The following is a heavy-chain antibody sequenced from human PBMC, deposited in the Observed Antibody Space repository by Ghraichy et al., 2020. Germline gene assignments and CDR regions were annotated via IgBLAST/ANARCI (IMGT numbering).Heavy chain of an antibody. J-gene: IGHJ4*02. Sequence: LSRTCVTSGFNFNTFDMTWVRQAPGKGLEWVSYIRADGRAIYYADSVKGRFTISRDNAKNSVYLQLNSLTAEDTAVYYCATRALYWGQGTLVTVSS. V-gene: IGHV3-48*03. D-gene: IGHD3-10*01. CDR3: ATRALY. CDR2: IRADGRAI. CDR1: GFNFNTFD.